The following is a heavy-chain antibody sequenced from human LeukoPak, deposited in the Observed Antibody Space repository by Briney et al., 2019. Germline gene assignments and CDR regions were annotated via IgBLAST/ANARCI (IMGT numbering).Heavy chain of an antibody. Sequence: GGSLRLSCAASGFTFSSYGMHWVRQAPGKGLEWVAVISYDGSNKYYADSVKGRFTISRDNSKNTLYLQMNSLRAEDTAVYYCANPWGSGWYFDLWGRGTLVTVSS. CDR3: ANPWGSGWYFDL. V-gene: IGHV3-30*18. CDR2: ISYDGSNK. D-gene: IGHD7-27*01. CDR1: GFTFSSYG. J-gene: IGHJ2*01.